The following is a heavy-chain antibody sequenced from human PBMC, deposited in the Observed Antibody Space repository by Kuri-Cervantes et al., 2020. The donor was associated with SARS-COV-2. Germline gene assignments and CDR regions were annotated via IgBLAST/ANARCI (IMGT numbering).Heavy chain of an antibody. J-gene: IGHJ5*02. D-gene: IGHD3-3*01. V-gene: IGHV4-39*01. Sequence: SETLSLTCTVSGGSISSSSYYCGWIRQPPGKGLEWIGSIYYSGSTYYNPSLKSRVTISVDTSKNQFSLKLSSVTAADTAVYYCARQMMSSITIFGVVITRNWFDPWGQGTLVTVSS. CDR3: ARQMMSSITIFGVVITRNWFDP. CDR2: IYYSGST. CDR1: GGSISSSSYY.